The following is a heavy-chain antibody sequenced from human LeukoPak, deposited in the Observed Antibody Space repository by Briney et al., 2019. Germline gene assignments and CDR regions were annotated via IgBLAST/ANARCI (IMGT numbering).Heavy chain of an antibody. J-gene: IGHJ6*03. CDR3: AREGVGHYYYYYYMDV. Sequence: GGSLRLSCAASGFTFDDYTMHWVRQAPGKGLEWVSLITWDGGSTYYADSVKGRFTISRDNAKNSLYLQMNSLRAEDTAIYYCAREGVGHYYYYYYMDVWGKGTTVTISS. CDR2: ITWDGGST. D-gene: IGHD2-8*01. CDR1: GFTFDDYT. V-gene: IGHV3-43*01.